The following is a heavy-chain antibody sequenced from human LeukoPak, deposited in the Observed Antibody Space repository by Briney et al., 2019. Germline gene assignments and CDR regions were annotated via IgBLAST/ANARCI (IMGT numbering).Heavy chain of an antibody. CDR3: ARYSTTWPYWYFDL. V-gene: IGHV4-34*01. CDR2: INHSGST. CDR1: GGSFSGCY. Sequence: PSETLSLTCAVYGGSFSGCYWSWIRQPPGKGLEWIGEINHSGSTNYNPSLKSRVTISVDRSKNQFSLELTSVTAADTAVYYCARYSTTWPYWYFDLWGRGTLVPVSS. D-gene: IGHD6-13*01. J-gene: IGHJ2*01.